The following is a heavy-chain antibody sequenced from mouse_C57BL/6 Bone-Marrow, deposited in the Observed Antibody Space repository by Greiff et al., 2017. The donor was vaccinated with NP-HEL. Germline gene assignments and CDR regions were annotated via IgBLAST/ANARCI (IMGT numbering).Heavy chain of an antibody. V-gene: IGHV1-74*01. J-gene: IGHJ1*03. CDR1: GYTFISYW. CDR3: AQPYYYGSSPYWYFDV. Sequence: QVQLQQPGAELVKPGASVKVSCKASGYTFISYWMHWVKQRPGQGLEWIGRIHPSDSDTNYNQKFKGKATLTVDKSSSTAYMQLSSLTSEDSAVYYCAQPYYYGSSPYWYFDVWGTGTTVTVSS. CDR2: IHPSDSDT. D-gene: IGHD1-1*01.